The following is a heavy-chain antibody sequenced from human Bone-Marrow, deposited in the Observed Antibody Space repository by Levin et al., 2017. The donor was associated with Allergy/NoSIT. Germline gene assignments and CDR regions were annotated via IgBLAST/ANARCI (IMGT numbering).Heavy chain of an antibody. CDR2: ISSSGSNI. J-gene: IGHJ4*02. V-gene: IGHV3-11*01. CDR3: VRDEYNYYDSSGYYRVPY. Sequence: GESLKISCAASGFTFSDYYMSWIRQAPGKGLEWVSYISSSGSNILYADSVKGRFTISRDNAKTSLYLQMNSLRAEDTAVYYCVRDEYNYYDSSGYYRVPYWGQGTLVTVSS. D-gene: IGHD3-22*01. CDR1: GFTFSDYY.